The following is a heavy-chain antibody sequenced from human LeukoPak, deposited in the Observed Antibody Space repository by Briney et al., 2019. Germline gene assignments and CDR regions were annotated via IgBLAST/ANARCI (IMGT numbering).Heavy chain of an antibody. J-gene: IGHJ4*02. CDR2: IYYSGST. D-gene: IGHD5-24*01. CDR1: GGSISSYY. CDR3: ARDGGATGSIGEFDY. Sequence: PSETLSLTCTVSGGSISSYYWSWIRQPPGKGLEWMGYIYYSGSTNYNPSLKSRVTISVDTSKNQFSLKLSSVTAADTAVYYCARDGGATGSIGEFDYWGQGTLVTVSS. V-gene: IGHV4-59*01.